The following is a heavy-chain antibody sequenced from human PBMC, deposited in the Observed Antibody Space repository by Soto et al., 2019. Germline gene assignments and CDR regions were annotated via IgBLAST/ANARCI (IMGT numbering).Heavy chain of an antibody. CDR1: GFSLSTSGVG. CDR3: AHSLQKGEAAAVHNWFDP. V-gene: IGHV2-5*02. CDR2: IYWDDDK. Sequence: QITLKESGPTLVKPTQTLTLTCTFSGFSLSTSGVGVGWIRQPPGKALEWLALIYWDDDKRYSPSLKSRLTITKDTSKNQVVLTMTNMDPVDTATYYCAHSLQKGEAAAVHNWFDPWGQGTLVTVSS. D-gene: IGHD6-13*01. J-gene: IGHJ5*02.